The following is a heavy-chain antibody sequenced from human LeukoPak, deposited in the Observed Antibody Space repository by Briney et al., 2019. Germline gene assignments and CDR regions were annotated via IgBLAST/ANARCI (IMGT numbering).Heavy chain of an antibody. CDR3: TFARDTSSSIWYFDL. CDR2: ISSSGPTI. D-gene: IGHD6-6*01. J-gene: IGHJ2*01. Sequence: GGSLRLSCAASGSTFSDYYMSWIRQAPGKGLEWISYISSSGPTIYYADSVKGRFIISRDNAKNSLYLQMNSLRVEDTAVYYCTFARDTSSSIWYFDLWGRGTLVTVSS. CDR1: GSTFSDYY. V-gene: IGHV3-11*01.